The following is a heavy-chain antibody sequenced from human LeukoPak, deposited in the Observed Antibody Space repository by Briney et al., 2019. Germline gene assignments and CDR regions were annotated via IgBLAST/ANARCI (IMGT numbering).Heavy chain of an antibody. CDR1: GFTFSHVA. CDR2: ISYDGKNA. D-gene: IGHD2-2*02. J-gene: IGHJ4*02. CDR3: AREYCTTANCYRLDS. V-gene: IGHV3-30*04. Sequence: PGGSLRLSCAASGFTFSHVAMHWVRQSPGKGPEWVAVISYDGKNANYADSVEGRFTVSRDNPKNTLYLQLNSLRAEDTAIYYCAREYCTTANCYRLDSWGQGTLVTVSS.